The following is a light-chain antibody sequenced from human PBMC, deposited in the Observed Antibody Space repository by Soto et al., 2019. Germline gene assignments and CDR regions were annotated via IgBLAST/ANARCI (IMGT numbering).Light chain of an antibody. V-gene: IGKV1-27*01. Sequence: DIQMTQSPSSLSASVGDRVTITCRASQGISNYLAWYQQKPGKVPDLLISSASTLQSGAPSRFSGSGSGTDFTPTISSLQPEDVATYYCQKYNIAPSWTFGQGTKVDIK. CDR2: SAS. CDR1: QGISNY. J-gene: IGKJ1*01. CDR3: QKYNIAPSWT.